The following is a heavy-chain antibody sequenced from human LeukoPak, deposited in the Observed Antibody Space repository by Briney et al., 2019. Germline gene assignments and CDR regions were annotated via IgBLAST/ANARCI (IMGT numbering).Heavy chain of an antibody. J-gene: IGHJ4*02. CDR1: GGSFSGYY. D-gene: IGHD3-22*01. Sequence: SETLSLTCAVYGGSFSGYYWSWIRQPPVKGLEWIGEINHSGSTNYNPSLKSRVTISVDTSKNQFSLKLSSVTAADTAVYYCASGYYDSSGYYHAYFDYWGQGTLVTVSS. CDR2: INHSGST. CDR3: ASGYYDSSGYYHAYFDY. V-gene: IGHV4-34*01.